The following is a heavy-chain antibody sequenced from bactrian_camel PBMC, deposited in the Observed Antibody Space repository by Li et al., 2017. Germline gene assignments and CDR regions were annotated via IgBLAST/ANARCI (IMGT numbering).Heavy chain of an antibody. Sequence: VQLVESGGGSVQPGGSLTLSCATYKNLPSDYCMAWFRQPPGKEREGVATIYLGGGNTYYGDSVKGRFRISQNDARNTVYLQMNNLEPGDTAMYYCAKFFVAGARGPRSPSP. V-gene: IGHV3S1*01. CDR2: IYLGGGNT. CDR3: AKFFVA. CDR1: KNLPSDYC. J-gene: IGHJ4*01.